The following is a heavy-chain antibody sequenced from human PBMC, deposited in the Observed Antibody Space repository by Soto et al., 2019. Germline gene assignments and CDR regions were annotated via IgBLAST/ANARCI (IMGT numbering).Heavy chain of an antibody. Sequence: PSETLSLTCTVSGGSISSGGYYWSWIRQHPGKGLEWIGDIYYSGSTNYNPSLKSRVTISVDTSKNQFSLKLGSVTAADTAVYYCAREFEEQQTYYDFWGQGPLVTVSS. J-gene: IGHJ4*02. CDR2: IYYSGST. V-gene: IGHV4-31*03. CDR1: GGSISSGGYY. CDR3: AREFEEQQTYYDF. D-gene: IGHD6-13*01.